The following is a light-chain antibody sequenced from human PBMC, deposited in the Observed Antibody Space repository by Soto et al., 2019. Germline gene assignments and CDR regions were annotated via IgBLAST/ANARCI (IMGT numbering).Light chain of an antibody. V-gene: IGKV3-15*01. CDR3: QQYNNWPFT. CDR2: GAS. J-gene: IGKJ4*01. Sequence: EIVMTQSPATLSVSPGERATLSCRASQSVSSNLAWYQQKPGQAPRLLIYGASTRATGIPARFSGSGSGTEFTLTISSLQSEDFVIYYCQQYNNWPFTFGGGTKVEIK. CDR1: QSVSSN.